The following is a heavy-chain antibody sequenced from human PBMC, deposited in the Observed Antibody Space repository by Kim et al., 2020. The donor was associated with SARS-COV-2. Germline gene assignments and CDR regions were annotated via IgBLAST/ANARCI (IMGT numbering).Heavy chain of an antibody. CDR2: IIPIFGTA. J-gene: IGHJ4*02. CDR3: AREMYYYESSGNPAVDY. Sequence: SVKVSCKASGDTFSTFGISWVRQAPGQELEWMGGIIPIFGTANYAQKFQGRVTITADDSTSTAYLELSSLRSEDTAVYYCAREMYYYESSGNPAVDYWGQGTLVTVSS. V-gene: IGHV1-69*13. CDR1: GDTFSTFG. D-gene: IGHD3-22*01.